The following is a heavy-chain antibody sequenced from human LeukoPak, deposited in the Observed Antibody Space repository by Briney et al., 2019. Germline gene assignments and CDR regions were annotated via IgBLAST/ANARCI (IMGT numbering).Heavy chain of an antibody. J-gene: IGHJ4*02. Sequence: GGSLRLSCAASGFTVSSNYMSWVRQAPGKGLEWVSVIYSGGSTYYADSVKGRFTISRDNSKNTLYLQMNSPRAEDTAVYYCARGPLGGSAADRDYWGQGTLVTVSS. CDR1: GFTVSSNY. D-gene: IGHD1-26*01. V-gene: IGHV3-53*01. CDR3: ARGPLGGSAADRDY. CDR2: IYSGGST.